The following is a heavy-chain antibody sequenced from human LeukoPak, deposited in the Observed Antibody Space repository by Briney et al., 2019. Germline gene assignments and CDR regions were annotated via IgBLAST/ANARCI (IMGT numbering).Heavy chain of an antibody. CDR2: MNPNSGNT. D-gene: IGHD6-19*01. J-gene: IGHJ3*02. Sequence: ASVKVSCKASGYTFTSYDINWVRQATGQGLEWMGWMNPNSGNTGYAQKFQGRVTVTRNTSISTAYMELSSLRSEDTAVYYCASAGYSSVDAFDIWGQGTMVTVSS. CDR3: ASAGYSSVDAFDI. V-gene: IGHV1-8*01. CDR1: GYTFTSYD.